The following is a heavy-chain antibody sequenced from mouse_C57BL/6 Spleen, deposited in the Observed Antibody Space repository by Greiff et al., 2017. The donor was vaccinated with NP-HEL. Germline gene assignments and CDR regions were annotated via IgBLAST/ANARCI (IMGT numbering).Heavy chain of an antibody. V-gene: IGHV7-3*01. Sequence: EVMLVESGGGLVQPGGSLSLSCAASGFTFTDYYMSWVRQPPGKALEWLGFIRNKANGDTTEYSASVKGRFTISRDNSQSILYLQMNALRAEDSAAYSGAKYYYGSSEYFDVWGTGTTLTVSS. CDR2: IRNKANGDTT. CDR1: GFTFTDYY. CDR3: AKYYYGSSEYFDV. D-gene: IGHD1-1*01. J-gene: IGHJ1*03.